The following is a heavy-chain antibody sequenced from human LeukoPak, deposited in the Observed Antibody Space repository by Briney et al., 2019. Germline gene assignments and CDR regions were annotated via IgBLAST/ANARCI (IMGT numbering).Heavy chain of an antibody. J-gene: IGHJ3*02. CDR1: GGTFSSYA. D-gene: IGHD1-26*01. V-gene: IGHV1-69*13. Sequence: SVKVSCKASGGTFSSYAISWVRQAPGQGLEWMGGIIPIFGTANYAQKFQGRVTISADESTSTAYMELSSLRSEDTAVYYGARAMAGGAKVDIGGQGTMGTVSS. CDR3: ARAMAGGAKVDI. CDR2: IIPIFGTA.